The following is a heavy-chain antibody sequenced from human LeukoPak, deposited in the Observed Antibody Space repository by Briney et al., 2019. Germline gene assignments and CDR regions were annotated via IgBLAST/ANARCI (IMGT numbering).Heavy chain of an antibody. CDR1: GFTLSSYT. CDR3: ARADWDTAMIDY. CDR2: ISSSSSYI. V-gene: IGHV3-21*01. Sequence: GGSLRLSCAASGFTLSSYTMNWVRQAPGKGLEWVSSISSSSSYIYYADSVKGRSTISRDNAKNSLYLQMNSLRAEDTAVYYCARADWDTAMIDYWGQGTLVTVSS. D-gene: IGHD5-18*01. J-gene: IGHJ4*02.